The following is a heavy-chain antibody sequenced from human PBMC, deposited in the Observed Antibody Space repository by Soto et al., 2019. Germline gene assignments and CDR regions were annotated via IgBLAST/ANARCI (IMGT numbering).Heavy chain of an antibody. J-gene: IGHJ4*02. CDR2: ISSSGSTI. V-gene: IGHV3-11*01. CDR1: GFTFSDYY. CDR3: ARGLYYYDSSGYPGY. D-gene: IGHD3-22*01. Sequence: GWSLGLSCAASGFTFSDYYMSWIRQAPGKGLEWVSYISSSGSTIYYADSVKGRFTISRDNAKNSLYLQMNSLRAEDTAVYYCARGLYYYDSSGYPGYWGQGTLVNVSS.